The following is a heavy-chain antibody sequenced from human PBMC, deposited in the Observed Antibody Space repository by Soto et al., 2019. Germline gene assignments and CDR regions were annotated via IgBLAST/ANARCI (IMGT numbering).Heavy chain of an antibody. CDR2: IIPIFGTA. Sequence: SVKVSCKASGGTFSSYAISWVRQAPGQGLEWMGGIIPIFGTANYAQKFQGRVTITADESTSTAYMELSSLRSEDTAVYYCARGISAGYDLAYYGMDVWGQGTTVTVSS. J-gene: IGHJ6*02. CDR1: GGTFSSYA. CDR3: ARGISAGYDLAYYGMDV. V-gene: IGHV1-69*13. D-gene: IGHD5-12*01.